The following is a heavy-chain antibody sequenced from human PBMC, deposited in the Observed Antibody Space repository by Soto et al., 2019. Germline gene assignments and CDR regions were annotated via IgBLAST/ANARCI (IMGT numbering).Heavy chain of an antibody. CDR2: AYHSGST. V-gene: IGHV4-4*02. CDR1: GGFTSTNNW. J-gene: IGHJ4*02. CDR3: ARSALSSYYGGSGTFDY. D-gene: IGHD3-10*01. Sequence: QLQLQESGPGLVRPSGTLSLTCAVSGGFTSTNNWWSWVRQSPGKGLEWIGDAYHSGSTEYNSSLRGRLSISVDKSKNQISLKLTSATAADTAVYYCARSALSSYYGGSGTFDYWGQGILVTVSS.